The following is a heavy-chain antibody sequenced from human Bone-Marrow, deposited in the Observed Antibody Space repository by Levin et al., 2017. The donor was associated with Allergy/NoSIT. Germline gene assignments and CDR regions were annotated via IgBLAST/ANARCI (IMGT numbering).Heavy chain of an antibody. Sequence: VASVKVSCKVSGYTLTELSMHWVRQAPGKGLEWMGGFDPENGETIYAQKFQARVTMTEDTSTDTAYMELSSLRSEDTAVYYCATLSGFGYLFFDYWGQGTLVTVSS. CDR3: ATLSGFGYLFFDY. CDR1: GYTLTELS. J-gene: IGHJ4*02. D-gene: IGHD2-15*01. CDR2: FDPENGET. V-gene: IGHV1-24*01.